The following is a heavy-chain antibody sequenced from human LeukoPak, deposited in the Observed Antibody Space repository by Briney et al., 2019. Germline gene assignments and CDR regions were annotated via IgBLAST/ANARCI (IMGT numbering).Heavy chain of an antibody. CDR1: GGSFSGYY. Sequence: KPSETLSLTCAVYGGSFSGYYWSWIRQPPGKGLEWIGEINHSGSTNYNPSLKSRVTISVDTSKNQFSLKLSSVTAADTAVYYCARGRSSGWYDNYFDYWGQGTPVTVSS. CDR2: INHSGST. D-gene: IGHD6-19*01. J-gene: IGHJ4*02. V-gene: IGHV4-34*01. CDR3: ARGRSSGWYDNYFDY.